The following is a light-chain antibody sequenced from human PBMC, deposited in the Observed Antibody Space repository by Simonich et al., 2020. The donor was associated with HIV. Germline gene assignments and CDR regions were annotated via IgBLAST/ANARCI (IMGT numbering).Light chain of an antibody. Sequence: DIQMTQSPSTLSASVGDRVTITCRASQSISSWLAWYQQKPGKAPKLLIYKASSLERGVPSRFSGSGSGTEFTLTIRSLQPDDFATYYCQQYYSTPYTFGQGTKLEIK. J-gene: IGKJ2*01. CDR3: QQYYSTPYT. V-gene: IGKV1-5*03. CDR2: KAS. CDR1: QSISSW.